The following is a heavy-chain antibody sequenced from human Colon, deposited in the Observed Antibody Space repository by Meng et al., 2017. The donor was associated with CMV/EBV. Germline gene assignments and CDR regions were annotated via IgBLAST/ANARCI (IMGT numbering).Heavy chain of an antibody. V-gene: IGHV3-30-3*01. Sequence: GESLKISCAASGFTFSSYAMHWVRQAPGKGLEWVAVISYDGSNKYYADSVKGRFTISRDHSKNTLYLQMNSLRAEDTAVYYCARDKRRGALVGATGGFDYWGQGTLVTVSS. CDR3: ARDKRRGALVGATGGFDY. J-gene: IGHJ4*02. D-gene: IGHD1-26*01. CDR1: GFTFSSYA. CDR2: ISYDGSNK.